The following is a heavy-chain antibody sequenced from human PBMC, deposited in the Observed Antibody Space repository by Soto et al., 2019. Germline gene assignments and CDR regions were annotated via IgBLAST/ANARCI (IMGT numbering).Heavy chain of an antibody. V-gene: IGHV3-33*01. CDR1: GFTFSSYG. J-gene: IGHJ6*02. D-gene: IGHD6-13*01. Sequence: PGGSLRLSCAASGFTFSSYGMHWVRQAPGKGLEWVAVIWYDGSNKYYADSVKGRFTISRDNSKNTLYLQMNSLRAEDTAVYYCARFRYSSSDGWRDYGMDVWGQGTTVTVS. CDR3: ARFRYSSSDGWRDYGMDV. CDR2: IWYDGSNK.